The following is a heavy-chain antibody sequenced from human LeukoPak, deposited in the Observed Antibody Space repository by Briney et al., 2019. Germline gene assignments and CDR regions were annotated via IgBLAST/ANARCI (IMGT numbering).Heavy chain of an antibody. D-gene: IGHD3-10*01. CDR3: ARSFYGSGYYFDY. CDR2: INTNTGNP. Sequence: VASVKVSCKASGYTLTSYAMNWVRQAPGQGLEWMGWINTNTGNPTYAQGFTGRFVFSLDTSVSTASLQISSLKAEDTALYYCARSFYGSGYYFDYWGLGTLVTVSS. J-gene: IGHJ4*02. CDR1: GYTLTSYA. V-gene: IGHV7-4-1*02.